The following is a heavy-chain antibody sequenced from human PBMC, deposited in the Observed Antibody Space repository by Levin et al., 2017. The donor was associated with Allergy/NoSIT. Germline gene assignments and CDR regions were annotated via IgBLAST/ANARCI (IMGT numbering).Heavy chain of an antibody. CDR1: GDSINNKSYY. CDR2: IYYTGTT. CDR3: ATDRAPNYYDSSGYYRDY. D-gene: IGHD3-22*01. Sequence: SETLSLTCTVSGDSINNKSYYWGWIRQPPGKGLEWIGTIYYTGTTHYNPSLKSRVTISLDTSKNQFSLKLGSVTAADTAVYYCATDRAPNYYDSSGYYRDYWGQGTQVTVSS. V-gene: IGHV4-39*07. J-gene: IGHJ4*02.